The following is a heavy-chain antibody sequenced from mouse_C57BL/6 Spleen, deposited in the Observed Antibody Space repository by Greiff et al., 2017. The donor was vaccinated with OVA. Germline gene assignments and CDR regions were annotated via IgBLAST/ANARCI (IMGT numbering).Heavy chain of an antibody. Sequence: EVQGVESGGGLVKPGGSLKLSCAASGFTFSDYGMHWVSQAPEKGLEWVAYISSGSSTIYYADTVKGRFTISRDNAKNTLSRQMTSLRSEDTAMYYGARPGFYSGSSYYAMDYWGQGTSVTVSS. D-gene: IGHD1-1*01. CDR3: ARPGFYSGSSYYAMDY. J-gene: IGHJ4*01. V-gene: IGHV5-17*01. CDR1: GFTFSDYG. CDR2: ISSGSSTI.